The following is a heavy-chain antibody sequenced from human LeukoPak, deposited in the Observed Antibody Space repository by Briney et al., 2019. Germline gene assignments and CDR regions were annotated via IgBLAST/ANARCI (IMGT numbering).Heavy chain of an antibody. J-gene: IGHJ3*02. V-gene: IGHV4-31*03. D-gene: IGHD3-22*01. CDR3: ARVRGNYYYDSSGYPRVHAFDI. Sequence: SQTLSLTCTVSGGSISSGGYYWSWIRQHPGKGLEWIGYIYYSGSTYYNPSLTSRVTISVDTSENQFSLKLSSVTAADTAVYYCARVRGNYYYDSSGYPRVHAFDIWGQGTMVSVSS. CDR1: GGSISSGGYY. CDR2: IYYSGST.